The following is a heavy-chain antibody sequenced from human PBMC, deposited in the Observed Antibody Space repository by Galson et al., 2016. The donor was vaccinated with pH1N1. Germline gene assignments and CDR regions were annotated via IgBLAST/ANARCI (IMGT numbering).Heavy chain of an antibody. J-gene: IGHJ4*02. CDR2: IDPNSGTT. CDR1: GYNFNVYY. V-gene: IGHV1-2*02. D-gene: IGHD3-9*01. CDR3: ARILRTLVFDY. Sequence: SVKVSCKASGYNFNVYYMHWVRQAPGQGLQWMGWIDPNSGTTYYAQKFLGRVTMTRDTSISTAYMELSRLTSDDTALYYCARILRTLVFDYWGQGTLVTVSS.